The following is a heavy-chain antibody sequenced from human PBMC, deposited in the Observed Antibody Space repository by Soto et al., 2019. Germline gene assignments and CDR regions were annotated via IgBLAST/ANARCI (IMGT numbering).Heavy chain of an antibody. J-gene: IGHJ6*03. V-gene: IGHV4-34*01. CDR3: ASYTYYEFWTRSRQYMDA. CDR1: GGSLSGYF. Sequence: SETLSLTCAVYGGSLSGYFWSWVRQTPGKGLEWIGEINHSGSTNYNPSLKSRVTISADTSKHQFSLRLSSVTAADSGIYYCASYTYYEFWTRSRQYMDARAIGTTVX. CDR2: INHSGST. D-gene: IGHD3-3*01.